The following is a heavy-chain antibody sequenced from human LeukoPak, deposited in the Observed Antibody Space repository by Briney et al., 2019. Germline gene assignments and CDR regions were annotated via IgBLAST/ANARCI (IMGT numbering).Heavy chain of an antibody. Sequence: PGGSLRLSCAASGFTFSSYAMHWVRQAPGKGLEWVAVISYDGSNKYYADSVKGRFTISRDNSKNTLYLQTNSLRAEDTAVYYCARDLHTSGPSIEGDYYYGMDVWGQGTTVTVSS. J-gene: IGHJ6*02. CDR1: GFTFSSYA. CDR3: ARDLHTSGPSIEGDYYYGMDV. D-gene: IGHD3-10*01. V-gene: IGHV3-30*04. CDR2: ISYDGSNK.